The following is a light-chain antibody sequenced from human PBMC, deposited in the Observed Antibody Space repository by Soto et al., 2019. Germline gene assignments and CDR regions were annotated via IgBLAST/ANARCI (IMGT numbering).Light chain of an antibody. Sequence: DLQMTQSPSSVSASVGDRVTITCRASQGLSSWLAWYQQKPGKAPKLLIYGAPNLQSGIPSRFSGSGSETEFTITLSSQQPEDFATSCCQQANCFPFTVGPGIKVDI. CDR1: QGLSSW. J-gene: IGKJ3*01. CDR2: GAP. V-gene: IGKV1-12*01. CDR3: QQANCFPFT.